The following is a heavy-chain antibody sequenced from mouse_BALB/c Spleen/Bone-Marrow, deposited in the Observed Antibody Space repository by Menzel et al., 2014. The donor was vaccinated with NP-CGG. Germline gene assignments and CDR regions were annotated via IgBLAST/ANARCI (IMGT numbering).Heavy chain of an antibody. CDR2: INPNNGGT. J-gene: IGHJ4*01. CDR1: GYTFTDYN. D-gene: IGHD1-1*01. CDR3: AIYYYGSSYAMDY. V-gene: IGHV1-18*01. Sequence: VQLQQSGPELVKPGASVKIPCKASGYTFTDYNMDWVKQSHGKSLEWIGDINPNNGGTIYNQKFKGKATLTVDKSSSTAYMELRSLTSEDTAVYCCAIYYYGSSYAMDYWGQGTSVTVSS.